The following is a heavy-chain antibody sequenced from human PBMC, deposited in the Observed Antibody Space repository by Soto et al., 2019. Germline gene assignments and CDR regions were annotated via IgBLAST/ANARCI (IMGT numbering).Heavy chain of an antibody. Sequence: EVQLLESGGGLEQPGGALRRSCAASGFTFSSYAMSWVRQAPGKGLDWVSTISTSGDYTYYADSVKGRFTISRDNSKTTLYLQMNSLRAEDTAIYYCAKYACRGGSCYRSFDYWGQGTLVTVSS. D-gene: IGHD2-15*01. V-gene: IGHV3-23*01. CDR1: GFTFSSYA. CDR2: ISTSGDYT. J-gene: IGHJ4*02. CDR3: AKYACRGGSCYRSFDY.